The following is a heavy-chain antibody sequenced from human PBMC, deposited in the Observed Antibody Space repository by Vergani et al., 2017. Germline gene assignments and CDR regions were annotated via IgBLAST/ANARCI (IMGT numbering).Heavy chain of an antibody. CDR3: ARGRNYDCWSGYYYYGMDV. CDR1: GFTFSSYD. CDR2: IGTAGDT. D-gene: IGHD3-3*01. Sequence: EVQLVESGGGLVQPGGSLRLSCAASGFTFSSYDMHWVRQATGKGLEWVSAIGTAGDTYSPGSVKGRFTISRKNAKNSLYLQVNSLRAGDTAVYYCARGRNYDCWSGYYYYGMDVGGQGTTVTVSS. V-gene: IGHV3-13*01. J-gene: IGHJ6*02.